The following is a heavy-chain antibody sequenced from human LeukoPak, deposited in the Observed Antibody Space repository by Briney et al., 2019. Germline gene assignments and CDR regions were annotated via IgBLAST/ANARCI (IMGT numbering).Heavy chain of an antibody. CDR2: IWYNGKNK. D-gene: IGHD6-19*01. CDR3: VRDPSNSGWAFDY. CDR1: GFTFSTYA. Sequence: GGSLRLSCAASGFTFSTYAMHWVRQAPGKGLEWVAMIWYNGKNKHYADSVKGRFTISRDNSKNTLDLQMNSLRADDTAVYYCVRDPSNSGWAFDYWGQGTLVTVSS. V-gene: IGHV3-33*01. J-gene: IGHJ4*02.